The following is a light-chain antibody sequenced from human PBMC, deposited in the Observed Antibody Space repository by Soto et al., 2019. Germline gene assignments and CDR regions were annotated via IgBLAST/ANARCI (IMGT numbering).Light chain of an antibody. CDR3: QQYNSWPRT. J-gene: IGKJ4*02. CDR1: QSVNNN. V-gene: IGKV3-15*01. CDR2: AAS. Sequence: EILMTQSPATLSVSPGERATLSCRASQSVNNNLAWYQQKPGQAPRLLISAASTRAAGIPARFSGSGSGAEFTLIIDSLQSEDFAVYYCQQYNSWPRTFGPEIRVE.